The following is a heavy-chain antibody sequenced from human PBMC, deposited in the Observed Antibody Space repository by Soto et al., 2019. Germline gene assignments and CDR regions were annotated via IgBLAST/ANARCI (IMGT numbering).Heavy chain of an antibody. J-gene: IGHJ6*03. D-gene: IGHD2-8*01. CDR3: ARARAPDIVLMVYAIPPFYYYYMDV. V-gene: IGHV3-66*01. Sequence: EVQLVESGGGLVQPGGSLRLSCAASGFTVSSNYMSWVRQAPGKGLEWGSVIYSGGSTYYADSVKGRFTISRDNSKNTLDLHMNRLRDEDTAVYYCARARAPDIVLMVYAIPPFYYYYMDVWGKGTTVTVSS. CDR2: IYSGGST. CDR1: GFTVSSNY.